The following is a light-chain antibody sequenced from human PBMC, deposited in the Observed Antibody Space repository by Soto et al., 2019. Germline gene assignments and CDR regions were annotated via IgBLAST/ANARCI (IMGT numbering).Light chain of an antibody. Sequence: QSALTQPPSVSGSPGQSVTISCTGTSSDVGSYNRVSWYQQPPGTAPKLMIYEVSNRPSGVPDRFSGSKSGNTASLTISGLQAEDEADYYCSSYGGSSNLVFGGGTKLTVL. CDR3: SSYGGSSNLV. CDR1: SSDVGSYNR. CDR2: EVS. V-gene: IGLV2-18*02. J-gene: IGLJ2*01.